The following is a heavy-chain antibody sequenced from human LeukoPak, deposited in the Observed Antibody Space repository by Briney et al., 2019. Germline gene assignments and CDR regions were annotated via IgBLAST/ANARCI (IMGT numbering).Heavy chain of an antibody. Sequence: ASVKVSCKVSGYTLTELSMHWARQAPGKGLEWMGGFDPEDGETIYAQKFQGRVTMTEDTSTDTAYMELSSLRSEDTAVYYCATKGWDPPLVRSVYFQHWGQGTLVTVSS. CDR3: ATKGWDPPLVRSVYFQH. CDR1: GYTLTELS. V-gene: IGHV1-24*01. D-gene: IGHD1-26*01. J-gene: IGHJ1*01. CDR2: FDPEDGET.